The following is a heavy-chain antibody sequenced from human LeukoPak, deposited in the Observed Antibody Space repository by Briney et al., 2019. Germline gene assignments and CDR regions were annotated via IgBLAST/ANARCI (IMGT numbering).Heavy chain of an antibody. J-gene: IGHJ4*02. CDR2: MNPNSGNT. CDR3: ARVGPVDTAMVDDY. CDR1: GYTFTCYD. V-gene: IGHV1-8*01. Sequence: GASVKVSCKASGYTFTCYDINWVRQATGQGLEWMGWMNPNSGNTGYAQKFQGRATMTRNTSISTAYMELSSLRSEDTAVYYCARVGPVDTAMVDDYWGQGTLVTVSS. D-gene: IGHD5-18*01.